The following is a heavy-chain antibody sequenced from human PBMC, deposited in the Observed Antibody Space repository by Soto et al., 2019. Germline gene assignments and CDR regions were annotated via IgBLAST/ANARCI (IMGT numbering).Heavy chain of an antibody. CDR3: ARDHCGGDCQNWYFDL. CDR2: ISYDGSNK. D-gene: IGHD2-21*02. Sequence: QVQLVESGGGVVQPGRSLRLSCAASGFTFSSYAMHWVRQAPGKGLEWVAVISYDGSNKYYADSVKGRFTISRDNSKNTLYVQMNSLRAEDTAVYYCARDHCGGDCQNWYFDLWGRGTLVTVSS. V-gene: IGHV3-30-3*01. CDR1: GFTFSSYA. J-gene: IGHJ2*01.